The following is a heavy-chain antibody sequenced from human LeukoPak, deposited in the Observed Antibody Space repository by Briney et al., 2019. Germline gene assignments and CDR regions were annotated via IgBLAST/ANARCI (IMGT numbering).Heavy chain of an antibody. D-gene: IGHD6-19*01. CDR3: ARSLYVYSSGWYENHDAFDI. CDR2: IYTSEST. V-gene: IGHV4-4*07. Sequence: SETLSLTCTVSGGSISSYYWSWIRQPAGKGLEWIGHIYTSESTNYNPSLKSRVTISVDTSKNQFSLKLSSVTAADTAVYYCARSLYVYSSGWYENHDAFDIWGQGTMVTVSS. J-gene: IGHJ3*02. CDR1: GGSISSYY.